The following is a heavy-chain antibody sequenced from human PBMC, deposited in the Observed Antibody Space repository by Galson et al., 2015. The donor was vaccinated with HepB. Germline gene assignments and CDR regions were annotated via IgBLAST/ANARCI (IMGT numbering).Heavy chain of an antibody. V-gene: IGHV1-2*02. CDR3: ARAVVPAAPNGS. CDR2: INPSSGRT. Sequence: CKASPYTFTNSYIHWVRQAPGQGLQWVGWINPSSGRTNYAPSLQDRVAMTRDTSIKTVYMELSSLKFDDSAIYFCARAVVPAAPNGSLGQGTLVPVSS. CDR1: PYTFTNSY. D-gene: IGHD2-2*01. J-gene: IGHJ5*02.